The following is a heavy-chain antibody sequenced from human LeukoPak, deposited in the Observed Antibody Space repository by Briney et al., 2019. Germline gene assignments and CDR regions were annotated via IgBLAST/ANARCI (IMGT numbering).Heavy chain of an antibody. V-gene: IGHV4-34*01. CDR1: GFTSSSYA. J-gene: IGHJ4*02. CDR3: ARAYCSGGSCYYFDY. Sequence: GSLRLSCAASGFTSSSYAMSLIRQPAGKGLEWIGEINHSGSTNYNPSLKSRVTISVDTSKNQFSLKLSSVTAADTAVYYCARAYCSGGSCYYFDYWGQGTLVTVSS. D-gene: IGHD2-15*01. CDR2: INHSGST.